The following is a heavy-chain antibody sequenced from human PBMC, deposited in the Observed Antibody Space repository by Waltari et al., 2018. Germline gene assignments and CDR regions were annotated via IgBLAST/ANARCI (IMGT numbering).Heavy chain of an antibody. CDR2: INGYGDKT. CDR3: AKAHFYDTSGYIEH. J-gene: IGHJ5*02. CDR1: GFIFNHYS. V-gene: IGHV3-23*01. D-gene: IGHD3-22*01. Sequence: EVLVLESGGGLVQPGGSLRLPCAASGFIFNHYSINWVRQAPGKGLEWVSGINGYGDKTYYADSVKGRFTLSRDNSRNTLSLQMNSLRAEDTAVYYCAKAHFYDTSGYIEHWGQGTLVTVSS.